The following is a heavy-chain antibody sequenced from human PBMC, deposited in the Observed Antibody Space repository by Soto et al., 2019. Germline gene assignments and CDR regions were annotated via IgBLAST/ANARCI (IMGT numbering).Heavy chain of an antibody. V-gene: IGHV1-69*01. Sequence: QVQLVQSGAEVKKPGSSVKVSCKASGGTFSSYAISWVRQAPGQGLEWMGWIIPIFGTANYAQKFQGRVTITADESTSTAYMELSSLRSEDTAVYYCASGAITMVRGVPTYGMDVWGQGTTVTVSS. CDR2: IIPIFGTA. CDR3: ASGAITMVRGVPTYGMDV. CDR1: GGTFSSYA. D-gene: IGHD3-10*01. J-gene: IGHJ6*02.